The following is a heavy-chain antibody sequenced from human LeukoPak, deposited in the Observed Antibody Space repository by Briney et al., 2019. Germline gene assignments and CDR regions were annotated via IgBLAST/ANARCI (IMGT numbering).Heavy chain of an antibody. CDR2: IYPDGST. D-gene: IGHD4-17*01. V-gene: IGHV3-53*01. CDR1: GLTVTDNY. Sequence: GGSLRLSCAVSGLTVTDNYRSWGRQAPGKGLEWVSVIYPDGSTYHADSVKGRFTICRDNSKNTLFLQLNTLRADDTAVYHCARTNPVYGDYDYWGQGTLVTVSS. J-gene: IGHJ4*02. CDR3: ARTNPVYGDYDY.